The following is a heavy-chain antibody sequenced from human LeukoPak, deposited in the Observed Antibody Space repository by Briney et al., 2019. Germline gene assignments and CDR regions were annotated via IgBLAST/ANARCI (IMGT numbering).Heavy chain of an antibody. CDR3: ARHSTLGGYSNPRHWFDP. CDR1: GGSISTYY. J-gene: IGHJ5*02. Sequence: SETLSLTCTVSGGSISTYYWSWIRQPPGKGLEWIGFFHYSGSSTYNPSLKTRVTISADTSKNQSSLRLSSVTAADTAVYYCARHSTLGGYSNPRHWFDPWGQGTLVTVSS. V-gene: IGHV4-59*08. D-gene: IGHD4-11*01. CDR2: FHYSGSS.